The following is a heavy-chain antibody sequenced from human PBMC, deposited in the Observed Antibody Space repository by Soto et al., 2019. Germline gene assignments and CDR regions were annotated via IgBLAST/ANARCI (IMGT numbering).Heavy chain of an antibody. D-gene: IGHD6-19*01. CDR1: GFTFSRYA. V-gene: IGHV3-30*18. J-gene: IGHJ6*02. CDR3: AKRRGGWRNYGLVV. CDR2: ISYDGRNE. Sequence: QVKLVESGGGVVQPGRSLRLSCVASGFTFSRYAMDWVRQAPGKGLKWVAIISYDGRNEYYADSVKGRFTISRDNSKSTLYLQMNRLRPEDTAVYYCAKRRGGWRNYGLVVWGQGTTVTVSS.